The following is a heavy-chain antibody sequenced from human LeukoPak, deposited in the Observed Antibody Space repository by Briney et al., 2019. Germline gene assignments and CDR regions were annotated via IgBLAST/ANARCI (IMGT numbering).Heavy chain of an antibody. J-gene: IGHJ4*02. CDR3: ANSYSLVGATAY. V-gene: IGHV1-2*02. D-gene: IGHD1-26*01. CDR2: INPNSGGT. CDR1: GYTFTSYG. Sequence: ASVKVSCKASGYTFTSYGISWVRQAPGQGLEWMGWINPNSGGTNYAQKFQGRVTMTRDTSISTAYMELSRLRSDDTAVYYCANSYSLVGATAYWGQGTLVTVSS.